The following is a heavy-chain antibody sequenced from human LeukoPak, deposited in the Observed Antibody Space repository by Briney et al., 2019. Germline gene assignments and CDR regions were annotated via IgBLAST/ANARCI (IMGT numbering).Heavy chain of an antibody. V-gene: IGHV4-39*01. CDR2: IYYSGST. D-gene: IGHD3-10*01. CDR1: GGSISSNSYY. Sequence: PSETLSLTCTVSGGSISSNSYYWGWIRQPPGKGLKWIGSIYYSGSTYYNPSLKSRVTISVDTSKNQFSLKLNSVTAADTAVYYCARNRYYYGSGNYGVPNWFDPWGQGTLVTVSS. CDR3: ARNRYYYGSGNYGVPNWFDP. J-gene: IGHJ5*02.